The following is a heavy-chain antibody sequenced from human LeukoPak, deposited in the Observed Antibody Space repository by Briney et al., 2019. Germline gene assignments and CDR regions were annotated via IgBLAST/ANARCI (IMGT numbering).Heavy chain of an antibody. V-gene: IGHV3-48*01. CDR3: VPQKGYGGNPLDY. CDR1: GFTFSSYA. D-gene: IGHD4-23*01. J-gene: IGHJ4*02. CDR2: ISSDGSTI. Sequence: GGSLRLSCAASGFTFSSYAMNWVRQAPGKGLEWLSYISSDGSTIYYADSVKGRIAISRDNARKSLYLQMNSLRAEDTAVYYCVPQKGYGGNPLDYWGQGTLVTVST.